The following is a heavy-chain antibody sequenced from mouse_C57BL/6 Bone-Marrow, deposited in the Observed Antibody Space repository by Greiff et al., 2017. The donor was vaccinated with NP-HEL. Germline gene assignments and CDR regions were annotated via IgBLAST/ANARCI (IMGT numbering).Heavy chain of an antibody. CDR3: ARSPYYYGSSFYYFDY. J-gene: IGHJ2*01. D-gene: IGHD1-1*01. V-gene: IGHV1-76*01. CDR1: GYTFTDYY. CDR2: IYPGSGNT. Sequence: QVQLQQSGAELVRPGASVKLSCKASGYTFTDYYINWVKQRPGQGLEWIARIYPGSGNTYYNEKFKGKATLTAEKSSSTAYMQLSSLTSEDSAVYFCARSPYYYGSSFYYFDYWGQGTTLTVSS.